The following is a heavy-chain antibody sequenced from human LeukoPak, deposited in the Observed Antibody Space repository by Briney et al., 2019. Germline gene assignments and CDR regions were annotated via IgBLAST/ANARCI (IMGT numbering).Heavy chain of an antibody. CDR1: GFTFSSYW. D-gene: IGHD6-13*01. CDR2: INSDGSST. J-gene: IGHJ4*02. CDR3: AKGRGSSSYYHFDY. Sequence: SGGSLRLSCAASGFTFSSYWMHWVRQAPGKGLVWVSRINSDGSSTSYADSVKGRFTISRDNAKNTLYLQMNSLRAEDTALYYCAKGRGSSSYYHFDYWGQGTLVSVSS. V-gene: IGHV3-74*01.